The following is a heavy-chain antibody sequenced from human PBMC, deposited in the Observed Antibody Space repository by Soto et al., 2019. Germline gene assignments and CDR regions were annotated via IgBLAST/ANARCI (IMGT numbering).Heavy chain of an antibody. V-gene: IGHV4-59*01. CDR1: GASIRSYD. J-gene: IGHJ6*02. CDR3: ARDSWNSYYYYYGMDV. D-gene: IGHD1-7*01. Sequence: SETLSLTCTVSGASIRSYDWSWIRQPPGKGLEWIGYIYYGGSTNYNPSLKSRVTISLDTSKSEVSLKLSSVTAADTAVYYCARDSWNSYYYYYGMDVWGQGTTVTVSS. CDR2: IYYGGST.